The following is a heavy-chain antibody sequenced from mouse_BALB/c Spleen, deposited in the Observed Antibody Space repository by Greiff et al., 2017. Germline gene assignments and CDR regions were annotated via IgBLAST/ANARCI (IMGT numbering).Heavy chain of an antibody. V-gene: IGHV5-12-2*01. Sequence: EVQLQESGGGLVQPGGSLKLSCAASGFTFSSYTMSWVRQTPEKRLEWVAYISNGGGSTYYPDTVKGRFTISRDNAKNTLYLQMSSLKSEDTAMYYCARQTGTYFDYWGQGTTLTVSS. CDR3: ARQTGTYFDY. CDR2: ISNGGGST. CDR1: GFTFSSYT. D-gene: IGHD4-1*01. J-gene: IGHJ2*01.